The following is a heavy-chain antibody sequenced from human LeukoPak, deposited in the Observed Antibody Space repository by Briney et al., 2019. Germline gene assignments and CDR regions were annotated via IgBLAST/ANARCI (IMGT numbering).Heavy chain of an antibody. CDR3: ASTGHSSDYAFDI. CDR2: IYYSGST. Sequence: SETLSLTCTVSGGSIRSSSYYWGWIRQPPGKGLEWIGSIYYSGSTYYNPSLKSRVTISLDTSKNQFSLKLSSVTAADTAVYYCASTGHSSDYAFDIWGQGTMVTVSS. CDR1: GGSIRSSSYY. J-gene: IGHJ3*02. D-gene: IGHD3-22*01. V-gene: IGHV4-39*07.